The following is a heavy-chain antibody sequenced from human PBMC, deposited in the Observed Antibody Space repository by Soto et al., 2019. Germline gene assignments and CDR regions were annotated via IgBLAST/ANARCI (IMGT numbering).Heavy chain of an antibody. J-gene: IGHJ4*02. V-gene: IGHV4-31*03. D-gene: IGHD2-2*01. Sequence: SETLSLTCTVSGGSISSGGYYWSWIRQHPGKGLEGIGYIYYSGSTYYNPSLKSRVTISVDTSKNQFSLKLSSVTAADTAVYYCARPGGDSDIVVVPAAQKGHFDYWGQGTLVTVSS. CDR3: ARPGGDSDIVVVPAAQKGHFDY. CDR2: IYYSGST. CDR1: GGSISSGGYY.